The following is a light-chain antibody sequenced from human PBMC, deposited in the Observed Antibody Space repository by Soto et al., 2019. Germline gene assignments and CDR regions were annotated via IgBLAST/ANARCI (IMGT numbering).Light chain of an antibody. Sequence: HSALTQPASVSGSPGQSITISCTGTSSDGGSYNLVSWYQQHPGKAPKLLIYEGSKRPSGVSNRFSGSKSGNTASLTISGRQAEDDADYYCFSYAGSSTSVVFCGGTKLTVL. CDR2: EGS. V-gene: IGLV2-23*01. CDR1: SSDGGSYNL. J-gene: IGLJ2*01. CDR3: FSYAGSSTSVV.